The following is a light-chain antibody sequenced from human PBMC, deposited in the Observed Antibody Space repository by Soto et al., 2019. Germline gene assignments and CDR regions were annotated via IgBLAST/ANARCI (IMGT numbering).Light chain of an antibody. J-gene: IGKJ1*01. CDR1: QSIANF. Sequence: DIEMTQSPPSLSASVGDRVTITCRASQSIANFLNWYQQKPGKAPKLVIYGTSTLQSGVPSRFSGSGSGTDFTLTISRLQREDFATYYCQQSYSSLWTFGQGTKVDIK. CDR2: GTS. CDR3: QQSYSSLWT. V-gene: IGKV1-39*01.